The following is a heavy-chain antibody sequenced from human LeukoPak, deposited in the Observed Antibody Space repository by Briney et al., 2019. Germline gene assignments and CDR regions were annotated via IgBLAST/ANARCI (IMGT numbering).Heavy chain of an antibody. CDR1: GFTLSSYA. D-gene: IGHD2-15*01. CDR3: ARLDCSGGSCYLDY. Sequence: PGGSLRLSCTASGFTLSSYAMTWVRQAPGKGLEWIGSIYYSGSTYYNPSLKSRVTISVDRSKNQFSLKLSSVTAADTAVYYCARLDCSGGSCYLDYWGQGTLVTVSS. J-gene: IGHJ4*02. V-gene: IGHV4-39*07. CDR2: IYYSGST.